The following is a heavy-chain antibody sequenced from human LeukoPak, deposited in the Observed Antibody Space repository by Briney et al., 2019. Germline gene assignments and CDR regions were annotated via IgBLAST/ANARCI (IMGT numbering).Heavy chain of an antibody. CDR1: GYTXTGYY. D-gene: IGHD4-17*01. J-gene: IGHJ4*02. Sequence: ASVKVSCKASGYTXTGYYMHGVRQAPGQGLEWMGWINPKSGGTNYAQKFQGRVTMTRDTSISTAYMELSRLRSDDTAVYYCAKWDGDGWGQGTLVTVSS. CDR2: INPKSGGT. CDR3: AKWDGDG. V-gene: IGHV1-2*02.